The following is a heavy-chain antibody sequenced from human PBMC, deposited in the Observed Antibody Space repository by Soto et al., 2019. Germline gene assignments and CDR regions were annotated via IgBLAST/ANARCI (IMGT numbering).Heavy chain of an antibody. D-gene: IGHD2-2*01. CDR2: IIPIFGTA. CDR3: ARAYCSSTSCPNAFDI. J-gene: IGHJ3*02. CDR1: GGTFSSYA. Sequence: SVKVSCKASGGTFSSYAISWVRQAPGQGLEWMGGIIPIFGTANYAQKFQGRVTITADESTSTAYMELSSLRSEDTAVYYCARAYCSSTSCPNAFDIWGQGTMVTVSS. V-gene: IGHV1-69*13.